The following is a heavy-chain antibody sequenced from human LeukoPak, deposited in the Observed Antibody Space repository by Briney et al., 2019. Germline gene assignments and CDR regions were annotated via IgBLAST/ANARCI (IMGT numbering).Heavy chain of an antibody. D-gene: IGHD3-10*01. Sequence: SETLPLTCTVSGDSIRSYYWNWIRQPAGKGLEWIGRIYASGYTEYNPSLQTRVTMSVDTSKNEFSLKVDTVTAADTAVYFCARNHIVTGTYFDSWGQGILVTVSS. CDR3: ARNHIVTGTYFDS. J-gene: IGHJ4*02. CDR1: GDSIRSYY. V-gene: IGHV4-4*07. CDR2: IYASGYT.